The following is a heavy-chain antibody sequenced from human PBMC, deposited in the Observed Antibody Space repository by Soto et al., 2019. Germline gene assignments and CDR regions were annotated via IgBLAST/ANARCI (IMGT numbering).Heavy chain of an antibody. Sequence: ASVKVSCKVSGYTLTELSMHWVRQAPGKGLEWMGGFDPEDGETIYAQKFQGRVTMTEDTSTDTAYMELSSLRSEDTAVYYCATDPYDSSGSLWANWGQGTLVTVSS. CDR2: FDPEDGET. CDR1: GYTLTELS. CDR3: ATDPYDSSGSLWAN. D-gene: IGHD3-22*01. V-gene: IGHV1-24*01. J-gene: IGHJ4*02.